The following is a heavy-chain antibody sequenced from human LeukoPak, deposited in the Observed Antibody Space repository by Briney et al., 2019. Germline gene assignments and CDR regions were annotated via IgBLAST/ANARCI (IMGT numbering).Heavy chain of an antibody. Sequence: GASVKVSCKASGGTFSSYAISWVRQAPGQGLEWMGRIIPILGIANYAQNFQGRVAMTRDTSTSTVYMELSSLRSQDTAVYYCARSITVGGSAFGMDVWGQGTTVTVSS. CDR1: GGTFSSYA. CDR2: IIPILGIA. V-gene: IGHV1-69*04. D-gene: IGHD4-11*01. J-gene: IGHJ6*02. CDR3: ARSITVGGSAFGMDV.